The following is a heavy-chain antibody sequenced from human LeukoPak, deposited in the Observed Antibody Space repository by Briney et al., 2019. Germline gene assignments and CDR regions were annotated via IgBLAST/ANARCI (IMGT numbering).Heavy chain of an antibody. Sequence: SETLSLTCTVSGGSISSYYWSWIRQPPGKGLEWIGYIYYSGSTNYNPSLKSRVTISVDTSENQFSLKLSSVTAADTAVYYCARRQVGGYLFDYWGQGTLVTVSS. CDR2: IYYSGST. D-gene: IGHD3-10*01. CDR3: ARRQVGGYLFDY. J-gene: IGHJ4*02. CDR1: GGSISSYY. V-gene: IGHV4-59*01.